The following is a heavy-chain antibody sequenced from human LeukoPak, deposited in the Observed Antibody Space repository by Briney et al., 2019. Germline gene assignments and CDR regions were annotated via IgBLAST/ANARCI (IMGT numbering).Heavy chain of an antibody. CDR1: GFTFSSYW. D-gene: IGHD2-2*01. CDR3: ARETLVD. J-gene: IGHJ4*02. CDR2: IYSGGST. Sequence: GGSLRLSCAASGFTFSSYWMSWVRQAPGKGLEWVSVIYSGGSTYYADSVKGRFTISRDNSKNTLYLQMNSLRAEDTAVYYCARETLVDWGQGTLVTVSS. V-gene: IGHV3-53*01.